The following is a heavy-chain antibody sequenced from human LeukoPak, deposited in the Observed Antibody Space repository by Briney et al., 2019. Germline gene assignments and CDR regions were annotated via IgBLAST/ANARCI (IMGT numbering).Heavy chain of an antibody. J-gene: IGHJ6*02. V-gene: IGHV1-24*01. CDR3: ATISPVTTYYYGMDV. CDR2: FDPEDGET. CDR1: RYTFTGYY. Sequence: ASVKVSCKASRYTFTGYYMHWVRQAPGKGLEWMGGFDPEDGETIYAQKFQGRVTMTEDTSTDTAYMELSSLRSEDTAVYYCATISPVTTYYYGMDVWGQGTTVTVSS. D-gene: IGHD4-17*01.